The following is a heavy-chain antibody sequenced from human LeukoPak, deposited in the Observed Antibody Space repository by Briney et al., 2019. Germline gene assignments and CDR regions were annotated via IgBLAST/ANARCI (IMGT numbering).Heavy chain of an antibody. V-gene: IGHV3-23*01. CDR3: AKSQSHVSGWEFDY. D-gene: IGHD6-19*01. Sequence: GGSLRLSCAASGCTFSSYAMSWVRQAPGKGLEWVSAISGSGGSTYYADSVKGRFTISRDNSKNTLYLQMNSLRAEDTAVYYCAKSQSHVSGWEFDYWGQGTLVTVSS. CDR2: ISGSGGST. J-gene: IGHJ4*02. CDR1: GCTFSSYA.